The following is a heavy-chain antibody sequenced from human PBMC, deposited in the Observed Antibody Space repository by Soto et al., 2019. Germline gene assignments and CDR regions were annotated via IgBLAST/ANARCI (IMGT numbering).Heavy chain of an antibody. CDR1: GGSTSSSNC. V-gene: IGHV4-4*03. D-gene: IGHD3-3*02. CDR3: ARVLGNDAFDI. Sequence: PETLSLTWAGSGGSTSSSNCWGWVRQPPWKGLEWIGERYHSGSTNYNPTLKSRVTISVDKSKNQFSLKLSSVTAADTAAYYCARVLGNDAFDIWGQGTMVT. CDR2: RYHSGST. J-gene: IGHJ3*02.